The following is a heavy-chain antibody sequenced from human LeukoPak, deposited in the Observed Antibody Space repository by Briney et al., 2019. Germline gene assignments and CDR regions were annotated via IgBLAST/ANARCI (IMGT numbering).Heavy chain of an antibody. D-gene: IGHD6-13*01. CDR3: ARDRPIAAAPNGWFDP. J-gene: IGHJ5*02. CDR1: GGSISSGSYY. CDR2: IYHSGST. Sequence: PSQTLSLTCTVSGGSISSGSYYWSWIRQPAGKGLEWIGRIYHSGSTYYNPSLKSRVTISVDTSKNQFSLKLSSVTAADTAVYYCARDRPIAAAPNGWFDPWGQGTLVTVSS. V-gene: IGHV4-61*02.